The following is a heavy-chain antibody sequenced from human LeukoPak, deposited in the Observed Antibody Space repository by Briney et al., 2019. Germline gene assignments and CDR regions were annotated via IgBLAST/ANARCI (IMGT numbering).Heavy chain of an antibody. CDR1: GGSISSDNYQ. V-gene: IGHV4-30-4*01. CDR3: ARYGSGSTWFDP. D-gene: IGHD3-10*01. J-gene: IGHJ5*02. CDR2: INYSGST. Sequence: SQTLSLTCTVSGGSISSDNYQWSWIRQPPGKGLEWIGYINYSGSTYYNPSLKSRVTISVDTSKNHFSLNLSSVTAADTAVHYCARYGSGSTWFDPWGQGTLVTVSS.